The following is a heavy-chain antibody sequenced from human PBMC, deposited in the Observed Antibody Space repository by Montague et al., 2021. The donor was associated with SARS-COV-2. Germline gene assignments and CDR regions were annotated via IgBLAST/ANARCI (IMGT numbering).Heavy chain of an antibody. J-gene: IGHJ4*02. CDR2: INHSGST. CDR1: GGSFSGYY. Sequence: ETLSLTCAVYGGSFSGYYWSWIRQPPGKGLEWIGEINHSGSTNYNPSLKSRVTISVDTSKNQFSLKLSSVTAADTAVYYCARDSRQWLVRPPHYYYFDYWGQGTLVTVSS. V-gene: IGHV4-34*01. CDR3: ARDSRQWLVRPPHYYYFDY. D-gene: IGHD6-19*01.